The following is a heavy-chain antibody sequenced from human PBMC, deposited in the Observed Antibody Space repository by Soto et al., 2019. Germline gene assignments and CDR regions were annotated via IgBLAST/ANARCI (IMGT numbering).Heavy chain of an antibody. J-gene: IGHJ1*01. D-gene: IGHD3-22*01. CDR1: GFTFTGYG. V-gene: IGHV3-33*01. CDR3: ARGGTYYYESSGYYQPMD. Sequence: QVQLVESGGGLVQPGRSLRLSCAASGFTFTGYGMHWVRQAPGKGLEWVAVIWYDGSNKYYGDSVKGRFTISRDNSKNTLYLQMNSLRAEDTAVYYCARGGTYYYESSGYYQPMDWGQGTLVTVSS. CDR2: IWYDGSNK.